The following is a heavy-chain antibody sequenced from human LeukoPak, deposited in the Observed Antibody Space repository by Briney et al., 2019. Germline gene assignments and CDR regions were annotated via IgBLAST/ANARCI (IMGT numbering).Heavy chain of an antibody. CDR3: ARGYCSSTSCQASFDY. J-gene: IGHJ4*02. Sequence: ASVKVSCKASGYTFTTYYMHWVRQAPGQGLEWMGIINPSGGSTSYAQKFQGRVTITADESTSTAYMELSSLRSEDTAVYYCARGYCSSTSCQASFDYSGQGTLVTVSS. D-gene: IGHD2-2*01. CDR2: INPSGGST. V-gene: IGHV1-46*01. CDR1: GYTFTTYY.